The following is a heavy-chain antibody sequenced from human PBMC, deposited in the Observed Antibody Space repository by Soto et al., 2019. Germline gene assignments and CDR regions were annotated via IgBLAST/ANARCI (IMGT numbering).Heavy chain of an antibody. CDR1: GYAFGDYD. J-gene: IGHJ5*02. CDR3: ARMATYGTLNWFDP. V-gene: IGHV1-8*01. D-gene: IGHD1-1*01. CDR2: MNPNSANT. Sequence: ASVKVSCKASGYAFGDYDISWVRQAPGQGLEWMGWMNPNSANTGYAQKFQGRVSMTRDMSISTAYMELSRLRPEDTAIYYCARMATYGTLNWFDPWGQGALVTV.